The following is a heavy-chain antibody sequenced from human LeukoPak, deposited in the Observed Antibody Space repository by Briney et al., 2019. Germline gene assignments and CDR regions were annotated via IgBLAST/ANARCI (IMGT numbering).Heavy chain of an antibody. D-gene: IGHD4-11*01. CDR1: GGSISSYY. CDR3: ARVRERYSNFTPYNWFDP. CDR2: IYTSGST. V-gene: IGHV4-4*07. J-gene: IGHJ5*02. Sequence: SETLSLTCTVSGGSISSYYWSWIRQPAGKGLEWIGRIYTSGSTNYNPSLKSRVTMSVDTSKNQFSLKLSSVTAADTAVYYCARVRERYSNFTPYNWFDPWGQGTLVTVSS.